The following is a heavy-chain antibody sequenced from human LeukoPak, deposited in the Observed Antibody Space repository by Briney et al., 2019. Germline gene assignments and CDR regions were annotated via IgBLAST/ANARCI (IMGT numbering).Heavy chain of an antibody. CDR3: ARAFKYSMSGYYFDY. Sequence: GGSLRLSCAASGFTFDDYGMSWVRQAPGKGLEWVSGINWNGGSTGYADSVKGRFTISRDNAKNSLYLQMNSLRAEDTALYYCARAFKYSMSGYYFDYWGQGTLVTISS. J-gene: IGHJ4*02. CDR1: GFTFDDYG. V-gene: IGHV3-20*04. CDR2: INWNGGST. D-gene: IGHD2-21*01.